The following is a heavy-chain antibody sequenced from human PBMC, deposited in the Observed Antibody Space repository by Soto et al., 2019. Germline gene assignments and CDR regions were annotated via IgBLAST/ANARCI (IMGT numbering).Heavy chain of an antibody. CDR1: GYSVSSVTTA. Sequence: PSQTLSVTCPICGYSVSSVTTAWHCVRQSPSRGLEWLGRTYYRSRWYTDYAVSVKSRIIINPDTSKNQFSLQLNAVIPEDTAVYYCSRGKAPAGYYYWGQGTPVTVSS. V-gene: IGHV6-1*01. D-gene: IGHD6-13*01. J-gene: IGHJ4*02. CDR2: TYYRSRWYT. CDR3: SRGKAPAGYYY.